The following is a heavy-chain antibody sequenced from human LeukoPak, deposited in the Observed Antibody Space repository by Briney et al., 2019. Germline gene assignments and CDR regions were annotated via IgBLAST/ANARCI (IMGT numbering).Heavy chain of an antibody. CDR1: GFTFSSYA. J-gene: IGHJ4*02. D-gene: IGHD5-18*01. V-gene: IGHV3-23*01. Sequence: GRSLRLSCAASGFTFSSYAMSWVRQAPGRVLEWVSSIRGSGGSTYYPDSVKGRFTISRDNSKNTLYLQMNSLRAEDTAVYYCAKAGYSYGENFDYWGQGTLVTVSS. CDR2: IRGSGGST. CDR3: AKAGYSYGENFDY.